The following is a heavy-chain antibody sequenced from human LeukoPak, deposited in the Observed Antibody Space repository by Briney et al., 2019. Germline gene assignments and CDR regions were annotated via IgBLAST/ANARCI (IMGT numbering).Heavy chain of an antibody. CDR3: ARVGWYHGRYYFDY. CDR1: GGSISSYY. CDR2: IYYSGST. V-gene: IGHV4-59*01. D-gene: IGHD2-15*01. Sequence: SETLSLTCTVSGGSISSYYWSWIRQPPGKGLEWIVYIYYSGSTNYNPSLKSRVTISVDTSKNQFSLKLSSVTAADTAVYYCARVGWYHGRYYFDYWGQGTLVTVSS. J-gene: IGHJ4*02.